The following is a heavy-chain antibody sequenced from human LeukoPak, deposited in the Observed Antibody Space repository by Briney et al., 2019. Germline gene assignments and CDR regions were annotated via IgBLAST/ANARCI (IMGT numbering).Heavy chain of an antibody. CDR2: INHSGST. CDR1: GGSFSGYY. J-gene: IGHJ4*02. V-gene: IGHV4-34*01. D-gene: IGHD5-18*01. Sequence: PSETLSLTCAVYGGSFSGYYWSWIRQPPGKGLEWIGEINHSGSTNYNPSLKSRVTISVDTSKNQFSLKLSSVTAADTAVYYCARGTILLYGYGTSGWSYWGQGTLATVSS. CDR3: ARGTILLYGYGTSGWSY.